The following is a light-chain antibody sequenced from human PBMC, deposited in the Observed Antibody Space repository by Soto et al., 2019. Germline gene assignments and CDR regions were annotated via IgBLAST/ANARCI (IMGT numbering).Light chain of an antibody. V-gene: IGKV3-20*01. J-gene: IGKJ1*01. Sequence: DILLTQSPSSLSLSPGERATLSCRASQSVSSSYLAWYQQKPGQAPRLLIYGASSRPTGIPDRFSGSGSGTDFTLTISRLEPEDFAVYYCQQYGSSPCTFGQGTKVDIK. CDR1: QSVSSSY. CDR2: GAS. CDR3: QQYGSSPCT.